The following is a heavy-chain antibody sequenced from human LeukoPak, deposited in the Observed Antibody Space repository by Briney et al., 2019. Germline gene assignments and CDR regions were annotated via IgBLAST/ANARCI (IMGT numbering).Heavy chain of an antibody. CDR2: IIPIFGIA. D-gene: IGHD2-2*01. CDR1: GGTFSSYA. V-gene: IGHV1-69*04. J-gene: IGHJ5*02. Sequence: SVKVSCKASGGTFSSYAISWVRQAPGQGLEWMGRIIPIFGIANYAQKFQGRVTITADKSTSTAYMELSSLRSEDTAVYYCARPSPRDIVVVPAAITWFDPWGQGTLVTVSS. CDR3: ARPSPRDIVVVPAAITWFDP.